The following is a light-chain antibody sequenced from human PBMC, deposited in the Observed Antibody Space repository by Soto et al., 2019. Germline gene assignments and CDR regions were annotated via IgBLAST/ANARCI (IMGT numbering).Light chain of an antibody. CDR3: QQNASLPIT. CDR2: SAT. V-gene: IGKV3-20*01. J-gene: IGKJ5*01. CDR1: QRLGGDY. Sequence: EIVLAQSPGTLSLSRVERATLSCRASQRLGGDYLAWSQQNRDQRPGLLIYSATNKATGIPDRFSGSGSGKDFTLTISTLKPEDLVVYYCQQNASLPITFGQETRLEIK.